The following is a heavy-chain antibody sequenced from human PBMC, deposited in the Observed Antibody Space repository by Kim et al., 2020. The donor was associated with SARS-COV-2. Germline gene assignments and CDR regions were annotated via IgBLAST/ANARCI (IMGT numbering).Heavy chain of an antibody. CDR2: IYWDDDK. V-gene: IGHV2-5*02. J-gene: IGHJ5*02. CDR1: GFSLSTSGLG. D-gene: IGHD3-10*01. Sequence: SGPTLVNPTQTLTLTCTFSGFSLSTSGLGVGWIRQPPGKALEWLALIYWDDDKRYSPSLKSRLTITKDTYKNQVVLTMTNMDPVDTATYYCAHLDGSGSYYRPPDYSWLDPWGQGALVTVSS. CDR3: AHLDGSGSYYRPPDYSWLDP.